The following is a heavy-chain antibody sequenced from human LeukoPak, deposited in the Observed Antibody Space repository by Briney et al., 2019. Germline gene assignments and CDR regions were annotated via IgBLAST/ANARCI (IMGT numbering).Heavy chain of an antibody. CDR3: ASIPRGYSGYDSPAGY. CDR2: ISYDGSNK. CDR1: GFTFSSYA. D-gene: IGHD5-12*01. V-gene: IGHV3-30-3*01. J-gene: IGHJ4*02. Sequence: GGSLRLSCAASGFTFSSYAMHWVRQAPGKGREWVAVISYDGSNKYYADSVKGRFTISRDNSKNTLYLQMNSLRAEDTAVYYCASIPRGYSGYDSPAGYWGQGTLVTVSS.